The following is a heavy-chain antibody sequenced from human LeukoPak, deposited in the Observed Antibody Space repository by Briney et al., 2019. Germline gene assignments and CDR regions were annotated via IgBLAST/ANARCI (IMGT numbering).Heavy chain of an antibody. D-gene: IGHD6-13*01. Sequence: GGSLRLSCAASGFTFSIYAMSWVRQAPGKGLEWVSSITSGGTGTYYAESVKGRFTISRDNSKNTLYLQMNSLRAEDTAVYYCAKGAGGVAAAGRLGYWGQGTLVTVSS. CDR3: AKGAGGVAAAGRLGY. CDR2: ITSGGTGT. V-gene: IGHV3-23*01. J-gene: IGHJ4*02. CDR1: GFTFSIYA.